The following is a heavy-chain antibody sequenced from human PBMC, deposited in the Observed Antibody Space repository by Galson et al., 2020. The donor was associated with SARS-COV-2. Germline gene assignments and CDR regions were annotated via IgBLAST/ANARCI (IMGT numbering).Heavy chain of an antibody. D-gene: IGHD3-22*01. Sequence: SETLSLTCTISGAAIISHSHYWIRIPPPTGKGRVWIVSATVSGSTIYNPSLNIRVTISVDTSKNPCSLKLSSVTAADTALYFCARRDSSGYYQHLYYLDSWGQGALVTVSS. CDR2: ATVSGST. CDR3: ARRDSSGYYQHLYYLDS. CDR1: GAAIISHSHY. J-gene: IGHJ4*02. V-gene: IGHV4-39*01.